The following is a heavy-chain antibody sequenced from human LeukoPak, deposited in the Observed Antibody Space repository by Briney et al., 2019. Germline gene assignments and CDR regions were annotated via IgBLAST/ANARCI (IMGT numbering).Heavy chain of an antibody. Sequence: SVKVSCKASGYTFTSYAMNWVRQAPGQGLEWMGGIIPIFGTANYAQKFQGRVTITADESTSTAYMELSSLRSEDTAVYYCARDAPLFTSYYGMDVWGQGTTVTVSS. CDR1: GYTFTSYA. J-gene: IGHJ6*02. V-gene: IGHV1-69*13. CDR3: ARDAPLFTSYYGMDV. CDR2: IIPIFGTA. D-gene: IGHD3-3*01.